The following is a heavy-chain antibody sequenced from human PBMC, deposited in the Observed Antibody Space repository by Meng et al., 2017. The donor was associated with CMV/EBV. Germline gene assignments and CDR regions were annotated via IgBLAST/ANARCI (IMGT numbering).Heavy chain of an antibody. J-gene: IGHJ5*02. CDR3: ARGPYCSSTSCYPSWFDP. D-gene: IGHD2-2*01. Sequence: SETLSLTCAVYGGSFSGYYWSWIRQPPGKGLEWIGEINHSGSTNYNPSLKSRVTISVDTSKNQFSLKLSSVTAADTAVYHCARGPYCSSTSCYPSWFDPWGQGTLVTVSS. CDR1: GGSFSGYY. V-gene: IGHV4-34*01. CDR2: INHSGST.